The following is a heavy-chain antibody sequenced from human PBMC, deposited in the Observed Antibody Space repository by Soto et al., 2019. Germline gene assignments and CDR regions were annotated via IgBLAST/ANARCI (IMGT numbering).Heavy chain of an antibody. CDR3: ARVPDIVVVPAAIEEYYYYYMDV. V-gene: IGHV1-18*01. J-gene: IGHJ6*03. Sequence: ASVKVSFKASGYTFTSYGISWVRQAPGQGLEWMGWISAYNGNTNYAQKLQGRVTMTTDTSTSTAYMELRSLRSDDTAVYYCARVPDIVVVPAAIEEYYYYYMDVWGKGTTVTVSS. CDR2: ISAYNGNT. CDR1: GYTFTSYG. D-gene: IGHD2-2*01.